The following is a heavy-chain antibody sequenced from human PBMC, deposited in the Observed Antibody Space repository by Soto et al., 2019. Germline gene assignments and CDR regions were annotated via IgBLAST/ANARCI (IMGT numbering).Heavy chain of an antibody. V-gene: IGHV4-34*01. CDR3: ARDLSSSWFYYYYGMGV. D-gene: IGHD6-13*01. CDR1: GGSFSGYY. Sequence: QVQLQQWGAGLLKPSETLSLTCAVYGGSFSGYYWSWIRQPPGKGLEWIGESNHSGSTNYNPSLKSRVTISVDTSKNQFSLKLSSVTAADTAVYYCARDLSSSWFYYYYGMGVWGQGTTVTVSS. J-gene: IGHJ6*02. CDR2: SNHSGST.